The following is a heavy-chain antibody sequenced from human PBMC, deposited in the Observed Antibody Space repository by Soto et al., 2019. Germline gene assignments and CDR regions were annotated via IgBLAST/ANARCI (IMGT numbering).Heavy chain of an antibody. V-gene: IGHV3-48*02. Sequence: EVQLVESGGGLVQPGGSLRLSCAASGFTFSSYSMNWVRQAPGKGLEWVSYISSSSSTIYYADSVKGRFTISRDNAKNSLYRQRNSLRDEDTAVYYCARVGEQWLVVSNYYYYGMDVWGQGTTVTVSS. D-gene: IGHD6-19*01. CDR1: GFTFSSYS. CDR3: ARVGEQWLVVSNYYYYGMDV. CDR2: ISSSSSTI. J-gene: IGHJ6*02.